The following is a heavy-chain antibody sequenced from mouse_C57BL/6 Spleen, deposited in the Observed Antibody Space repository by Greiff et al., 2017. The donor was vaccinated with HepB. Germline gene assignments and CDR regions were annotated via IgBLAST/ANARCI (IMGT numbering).Heavy chain of an antibody. D-gene: IGHD2-3*01. J-gene: IGHJ2*01. CDR1: GYTFTSYW. CDR2: IYPGSGST. Sequence: QVQLQQSGAELVKPGASVKMSCKASGYTFTSYWITWVKQRPGQGLEWIGDIYPGSGSTNYNEKFKSKATLTVDTSSSTAYMQLGSLTSEDSAVYYCARWDDGYFDYWGQGTTLTVSS. V-gene: IGHV1-55*01. CDR3: ARWDDGYFDY.